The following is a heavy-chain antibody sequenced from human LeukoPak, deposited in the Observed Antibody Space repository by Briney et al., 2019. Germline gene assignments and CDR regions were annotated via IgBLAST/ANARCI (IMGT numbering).Heavy chain of an antibody. CDR3: ARGYYDFWSGSITFDI. CDR1: GFTFSDYY. Sequence: GGSLRLSCAASGFTFSDYYMSWIRQAPGKGLEWVSYISSSGSTIYYADSVKGRFTISRDNAKNSLYLQMNSLRAEDTAVYYCARGYYDFWSGSITFDIWGQGTMVTVSS. J-gene: IGHJ3*02. D-gene: IGHD3-3*01. CDR2: ISSSGSTI. V-gene: IGHV3-11*04.